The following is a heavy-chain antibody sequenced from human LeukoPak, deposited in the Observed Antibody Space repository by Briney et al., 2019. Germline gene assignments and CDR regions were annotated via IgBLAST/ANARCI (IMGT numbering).Heavy chain of an antibody. V-gene: IGHV4-59*01. CDR2: IYNSEST. CDR3: ARIYYDSGAYYRRAFDI. D-gene: IGHD3-22*01. Sequence: SETLSLTCTVSGGSISTYYWSWIRQPPGKGLEWIAYIYNSESTNSNPSLKSRATISVDTSKNQFPLRLSSVTAADTAVYYCARIYYDSGAYYRRAFDIWGQGTMVSVSS. J-gene: IGHJ3*02. CDR1: GGSISTYY.